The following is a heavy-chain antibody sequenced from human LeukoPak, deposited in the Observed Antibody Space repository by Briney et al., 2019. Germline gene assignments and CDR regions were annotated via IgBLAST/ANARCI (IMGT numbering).Heavy chain of an antibody. D-gene: IGHD3-22*01. Sequence: ASVKVSCKASGYTFTSYYMHWVRQAPGQGLEWMGIINPSGGSTSYAQKFQGGVTMTRDTSTSTVYMELSSLRSEDTAVYYCARSGDYYDSSGYYLSEYFQHWGQGTLVTVSS. J-gene: IGHJ1*01. CDR1: GYTFTSYY. CDR2: INPSGGST. V-gene: IGHV1-46*01. CDR3: ARSGDYYDSSGYYLSEYFQH.